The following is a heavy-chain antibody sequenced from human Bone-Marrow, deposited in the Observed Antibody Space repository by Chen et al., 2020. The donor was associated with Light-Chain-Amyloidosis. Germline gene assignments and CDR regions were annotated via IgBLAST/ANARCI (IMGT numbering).Heavy chain of an antibody. J-gene: IGHJ3*02. CDR1: GFAFRSYA. Sequence: EVQLVESGGGLLQRGGSLRLSCAASGFAFRSYAMSWVRQAPGKGLGWVSKMGGGGGRRFYGGSVKVRLIISRDNSKNALFQQVNSLRAKDTAVYYCAKDISYDDILPGYPADAFDIWGQGTMVTVSS. CDR2: MGGGGGRR. V-gene: IGHV3-23*04. D-gene: IGHD3-9*01. CDR3: AKDISYDDILPGYPADAFDI.